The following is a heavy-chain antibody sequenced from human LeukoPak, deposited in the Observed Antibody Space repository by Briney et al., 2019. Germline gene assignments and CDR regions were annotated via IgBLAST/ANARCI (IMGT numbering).Heavy chain of an antibody. V-gene: IGHV3-33*08. J-gene: IGHJ4*02. CDR3: ARDHADPYYFDY. CDR2: IWHDGSNK. Sequence: GGSLRLSCAASGLTFSSCGMHWVRQAPGKGLEWVAVIWHDGSNKYYADSVKGRFTISRDNSKNTLYLQMNSLRAEDTAVYYCARDHADPYYFDYWGQGTLVTVSS. CDR1: GLTFSSCG.